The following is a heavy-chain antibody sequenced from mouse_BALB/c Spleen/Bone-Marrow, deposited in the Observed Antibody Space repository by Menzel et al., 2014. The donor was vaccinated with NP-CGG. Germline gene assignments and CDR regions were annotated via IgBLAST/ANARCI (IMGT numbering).Heavy chain of an antibody. V-gene: IGHV1S22*01. J-gene: IGHJ2*01. Sequence: GSELVRPGASVKLPCKASGYIFANYWMHWVKQRHGQGLEWIGNISPRSGSTNYDEKFKSKATLTVDTSSATAYMYLNSLTSEDSAVYYCTRIFDYWGQGTILTVSS. CDR3: TRIFDY. CDR2: ISPRSGST. CDR1: GYIFANYW.